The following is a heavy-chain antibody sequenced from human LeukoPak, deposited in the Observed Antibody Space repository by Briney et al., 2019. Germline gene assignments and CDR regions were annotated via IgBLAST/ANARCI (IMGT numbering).Heavy chain of an antibody. CDR3: AREDYYGSGSYDY. J-gene: IGHJ4*02. V-gene: IGHV4-59*01. D-gene: IGHD3-10*01. Sequence: SQTLSLTCTVSGGSISSYYWSWIRQPPGKGLEWIGYIYYSGSTDYNPSLKSRVTISVDTSKNQFSLKLSSVTAADTAVYYCAREDYYGSGSYDYWGQGTLVTVSS. CDR1: GGSISSYY. CDR2: IYYSGST.